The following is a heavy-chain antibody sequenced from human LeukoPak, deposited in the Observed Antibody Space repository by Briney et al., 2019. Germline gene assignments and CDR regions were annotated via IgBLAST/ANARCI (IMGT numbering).Heavy chain of an antibody. CDR1: EFTFSSYA. CDR2: ISGSGGST. D-gene: IGHD3-22*01. V-gene: IGHV3-23*01. J-gene: IGHJ5*01. Sequence: GGSLRLSCAASEFTFSSYAMSWVRQAPGKGLEWVSAISGSGGSTYYADSVKGRFTISRDNAKNSLYLQMNSLRAEDTAVYYCASGDYDSSGYYYRDPFDPWGQGTLVTVSS. CDR3: ASGDYDSSGYYYRDPFDP.